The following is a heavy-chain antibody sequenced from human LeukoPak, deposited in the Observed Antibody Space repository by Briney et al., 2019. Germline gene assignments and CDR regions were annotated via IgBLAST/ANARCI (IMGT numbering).Heavy chain of an antibody. D-gene: IGHD2-8*01. CDR2: INPSGGST. Sequence: ASVKVSCKTSGYTFTTCAVHWVRQAPGQGLEWMGIINPSGGSTSYAQKFQGRVTMTRDTSTSTVYMELSSLRSEDTAVYYCARGGIVPTPTLSDYWGQGTLVTVSS. CDR1: GYTFTTCA. V-gene: IGHV1-46*01. J-gene: IGHJ4*02. CDR3: ARGGIVPTPTLSDY.